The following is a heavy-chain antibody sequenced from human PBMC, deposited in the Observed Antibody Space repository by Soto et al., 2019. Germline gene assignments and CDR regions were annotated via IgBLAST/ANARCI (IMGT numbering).Heavy chain of an antibody. D-gene: IGHD1-26*01. V-gene: IGHV3-23*01. Sequence: EVHLLESGGGLVQPGGSLRLSCTVSGLTFSDYPMDWVRQAPGKGLEWISRISGSAVSTYYADSVKGRFTISRDNSNNTLFLDMSSLRGEDTAVYYCAKPQSGSYYAALDVWGQGAMVTVSS. CDR3: AKPQSGSYYAALDV. CDR2: ISGSAVST. J-gene: IGHJ3*01. CDR1: GLTFSDYP.